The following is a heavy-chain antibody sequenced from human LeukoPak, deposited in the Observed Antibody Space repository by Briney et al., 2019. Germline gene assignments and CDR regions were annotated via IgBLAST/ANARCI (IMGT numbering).Heavy chain of an antibody. CDR3: ARHERDASLDHAFDI. CDR2: IYYSGST. Sequence: PSETLSLTCTVSGGSISSYYWSWLRQPPGKGLERIGYIYYSGSTSYNPSLKSRVTILVDTSKNQFSLKLRSVTAADTAVYYCARHERDASLDHAFDIWGQGTMVTVSS. V-gene: IGHV4-59*08. CDR1: GGSISSYY. D-gene: IGHD5-24*01. J-gene: IGHJ3*02.